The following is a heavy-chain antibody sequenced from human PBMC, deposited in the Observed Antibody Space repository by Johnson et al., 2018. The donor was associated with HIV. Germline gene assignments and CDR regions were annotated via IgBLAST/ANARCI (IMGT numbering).Heavy chain of an antibody. D-gene: IGHD2/OR15-2a*01. CDR2: ISYDGSNK. CDR1: GFTFSSYA. J-gene: IGHJ3*02. CDR3: ARETRLLNAFYI. V-gene: IGHV3-30-3*01. Sequence: QVQLVESGGGVVRPGRSLRLSCAASGFTFSSYAMHWVRQAPGKGLEWVAVISYDGSNKYYADSVKGRFTISRDNSKNTLYLQMNSLRAEDTAVYYCARETRLLNAFYIWGQGTMVTVSS.